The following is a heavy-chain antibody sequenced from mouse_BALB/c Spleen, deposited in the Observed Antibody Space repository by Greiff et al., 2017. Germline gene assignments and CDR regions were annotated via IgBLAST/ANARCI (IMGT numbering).Heavy chain of an antibody. CDR1: GYTFTDYW. J-gene: IGHJ2*01. CDR2: IDTSDSYT. Sequence: VQLQQPGAELVMPGASVKMSCKASGYTFTDYWMHWVKQRPGQGLEWIGAIDTSDSYTSYNQKFKGKATLTVDESSSTAYMQLSSLTSEDSAVYYCASPLWLRAGRYFDYWGQGTTLTVSS. V-gene: IGHV1-69*01. CDR3: ASPLWLRAGRYFDY. D-gene: IGHD2-2*01.